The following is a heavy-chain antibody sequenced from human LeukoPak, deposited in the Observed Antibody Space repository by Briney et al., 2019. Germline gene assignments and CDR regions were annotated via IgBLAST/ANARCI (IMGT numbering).Heavy chain of an antibody. V-gene: IGHV3-64*01. CDR1: GFTFSSYA. CDR3: AKDDFRSHIVATGRGLLSY. J-gene: IGHJ4*02. D-gene: IGHD5-12*01. CDR2: ISSNGGST. Sequence: GGSLRLSCAASGFTFSSYAMHWVRQAPGKGLEYVSAISSNGGSTYYANSVKGRFTISRDNSENTLYLQMGSLRAEDMAVYYCAKDDFRSHIVATGRGLLSYWGQGTLVTVSS.